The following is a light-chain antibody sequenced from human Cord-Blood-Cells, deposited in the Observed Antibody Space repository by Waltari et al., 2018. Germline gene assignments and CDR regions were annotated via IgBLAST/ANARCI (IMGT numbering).Light chain of an antibody. CDR2: GAS. Sequence: EIVMTQSPATLPVSPGDRATPSCRASQSVSSNLAWYQQKPGQAPRLLIYGASTRATGSPARFSGSGSGTEFTLTISSLQSEDFAVYYCQQYNNWPRTFGQGTKVEIK. CDR1: QSVSSN. J-gene: IGKJ1*01. CDR3: QQYNNWPRT. V-gene: IGKV3-15*01.